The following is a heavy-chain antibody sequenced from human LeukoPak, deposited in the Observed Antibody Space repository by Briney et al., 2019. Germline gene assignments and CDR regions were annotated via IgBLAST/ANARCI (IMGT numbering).Heavy chain of an antibody. D-gene: IGHD6-13*01. V-gene: IGHV4-38-2*02. J-gene: IGHJ5*02. Sequence: SETLSLTCTVSGYSISSGYYWGWIRQPPGKGLEWIGSIYYSGSTYYNPSLKSRVAISVATSKNQFSLKLTSVTAADTAVYYCARGYSSSWYFNWFDPWGQGTLVTVSS. CDR1: GYSISSGYY. CDR3: ARGYSSSWYFNWFDP. CDR2: IYYSGST.